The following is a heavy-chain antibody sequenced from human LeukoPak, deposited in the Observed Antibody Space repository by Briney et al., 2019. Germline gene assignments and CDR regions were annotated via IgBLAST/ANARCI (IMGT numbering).Heavy chain of an antibody. V-gene: IGHV3-30*03. D-gene: IGHD4-17*01. CDR1: GFSFTKYG. CDR2: ISYEGRNK. CDR3: ATLYGDSPDY. J-gene: IGHJ4*02. Sequence: GGSLRLSCAASGFSFTKYGMHWVRQAPGKGLEWVAVISYEGRNKYYGDSEDSVKGRLTISRDNSKNTLYLQMKSLRPENTAVYYCATLYGDSPDYWGQGSLVTVSS.